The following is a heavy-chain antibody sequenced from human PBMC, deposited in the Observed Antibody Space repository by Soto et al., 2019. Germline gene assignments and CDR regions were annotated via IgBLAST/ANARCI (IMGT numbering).Heavy chain of an antibody. D-gene: IGHD3-10*01. CDR3: ARDLLEAYGSGRYGAFDI. V-gene: IGHV1-18*01. CDR1: GYTFTSYV. J-gene: IGHJ3*02. Sequence: ASVKVSCKASGYTFTSYVISWVRQAPGQGLEWMGWISAYNGNTNYAQKLQGRVTMTTDTSTSTAYMELRSLRSDDTAVYYCARDLLEAYGSGRYGAFDIWGQGTMVTVSS. CDR2: ISAYNGNT.